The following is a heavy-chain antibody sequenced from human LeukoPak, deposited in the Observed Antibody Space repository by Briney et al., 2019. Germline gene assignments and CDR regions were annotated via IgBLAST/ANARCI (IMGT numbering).Heavy chain of an antibody. J-gene: IGHJ3*02. CDR3: ARRKRWRVWDAFDI. Sequence: SETLSLTCTVSGGSISSSSYYWGWIRQPPGKGLEWIGSIYYSGSTNYNPSLKSRVTISVDTSKNQFSLKLSSVTAADTAVYYCARRKRWRVWDAFDIWGQGTMVTVSS. D-gene: IGHD3-3*01. CDR1: GGSISSSSYY. CDR2: IYYSGST. V-gene: IGHV4-39*07.